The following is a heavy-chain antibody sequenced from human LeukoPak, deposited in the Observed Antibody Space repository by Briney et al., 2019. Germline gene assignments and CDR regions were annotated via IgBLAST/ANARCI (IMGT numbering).Heavy chain of an antibody. CDR3: ATRAYYDSSGYYSDY. CDR1: GFTFSSYG. Sequence: GGSLRLSCAASGFTFSSYGMHWVRQAPGKGLEWVAFIRYDESDKYYADSVKGRFTISRDSSKNTLYLQMNSLRAEDTAVYYCATRAYYDSSGYYSDYWGQGTLVTVSS. J-gene: IGHJ4*02. V-gene: IGHV3-30*02. D-gene: IGHD3-22*01. CDR2: IRYDESDK.